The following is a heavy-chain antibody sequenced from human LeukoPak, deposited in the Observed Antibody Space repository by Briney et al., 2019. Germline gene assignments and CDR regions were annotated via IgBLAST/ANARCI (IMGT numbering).Heavy chain of an antibody. CDR2: TYYRSKWYN. CDR1: GDSFSSNSAA. D-gene: IGHD5-18*01. V-gene: IGHV6-1*01. J-gene: IGHJ6*02. Sequence: SQTLSLTCAISGDSFSSNSAAWNWIRQSPSRGLEWLGRTYYRSKWYNDYAVSVKSRITINPDTSKNQFSLQLNSVTPEDTAVYYCARCSGYSYGHNYYYGMDVWGQGTTVTVSS. CDR3: ARCSGYSYGHNYYYGMDV.